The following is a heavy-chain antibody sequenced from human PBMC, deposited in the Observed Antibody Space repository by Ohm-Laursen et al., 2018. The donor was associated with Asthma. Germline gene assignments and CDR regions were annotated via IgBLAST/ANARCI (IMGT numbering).Heavy chain of an antibody. Sequence: SVKVSCKASGGTFSSYAISWVRQAPGQGLEWMGGIIPIFGTANYAQKFQGRVTITADESTSTAYMELSSLRSEDTAVYYCARQGDIVVVPAAIETLGYYYYGMDVWGQGTTVTVSS. J-gene: IGHJ6*02. CDR1: GGTFSSYA. CDR3: ARQGDIVVVPAAIETLGYYYYGMDV. D-gene: IGHD2-2*02. V-gene: IGHV1-69*13. CDR2: IIPIFGTA.